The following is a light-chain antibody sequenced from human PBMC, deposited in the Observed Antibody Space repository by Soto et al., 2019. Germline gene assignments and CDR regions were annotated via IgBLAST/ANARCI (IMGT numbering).Light chain of an antibody. J-gene: IGKJ1*01. CDR1: QSVSSN. Sequence: EIVMTQSPATLSVSPGERGTLSCRVSQSVSSNLAWYQQKPGQAPRLLIYGASTRATGIPARFSGSGSGTEFTLTISSMQSEDFAVYYCQHYNSWPPWTFGQGTKVEIK. CDR2: GAS. V-gene: IGKV3-15*01. CDR3: QHYNSWPPWT.